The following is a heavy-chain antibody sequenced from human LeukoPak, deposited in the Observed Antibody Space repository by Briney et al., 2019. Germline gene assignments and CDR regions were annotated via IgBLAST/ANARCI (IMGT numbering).Heavy chain of an antibody. D-gene: IGHD4-23*01. CDR2: LSGSGANT. Sequence: GGSLRLSCSASGFIFSAYAMSWVRRTPGKGLEWVSSLSGSGANTYYADSAKGRFSISRDNSKNTLYLEMNSLRVDDTAVYYCAKARTRWMAPRQFAYWGPGTLVTVSS. J-gene: IGHJ4*02. CDR3: AKARTRWMAPRQFAY. CDR1: GFIFSAYA. V-gene: IGHV3-23*01.